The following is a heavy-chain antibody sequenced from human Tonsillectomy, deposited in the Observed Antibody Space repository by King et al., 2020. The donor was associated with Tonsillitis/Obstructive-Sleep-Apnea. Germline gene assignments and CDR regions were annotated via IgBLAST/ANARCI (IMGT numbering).Heavy chain of an antibody. CDR1: GFTFDDYA. Sequence: VQLVESGGGLVQPGRSLRLSCAASGFTFDDYAMYWVRRAPGKGLEWVSGISGNSDTRRYADSVKGRFTISRDNAKNSLYLQMNSLRAEDTALYYCAKDVIIAESGTPGDGFDIWGQGTMVTVSS. J-gene: IGHJ3*02. D-gene: IGHD6-13*01. V-gene: IGHV3-9*01. CDR2: ISGNSDTR. CDR3: AKDVIIAESGTPGDGFDI.